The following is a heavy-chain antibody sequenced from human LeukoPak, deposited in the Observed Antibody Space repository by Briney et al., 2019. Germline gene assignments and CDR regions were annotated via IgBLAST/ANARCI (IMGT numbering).Heavy chain of an antibody. D-gene: IGHD3-3*01. J-gene: IGHJ3*02. CDR3: TRDRTTIFGVVIIGSAFDI. Sequence: GGSLRLSCAASGFTFSNAWMSWVRQAPGKGLEWVGRIKSKTDGGTTDYAAPVKGRFTISRDDSKNTLYLQMNSLKTEDTAVYYCTRDRTTIFGVVIIGSAFDIWGQGTMVTVSS. CDR1: GFTFSNAW. V-gene: IGHV3-15*01. CDR2: IKSKTDGGTT.